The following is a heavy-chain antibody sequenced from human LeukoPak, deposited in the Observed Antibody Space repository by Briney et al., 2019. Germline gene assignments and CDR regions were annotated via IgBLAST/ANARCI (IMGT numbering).Heavy chain of an antibody. V-gene: IGHV1-2*02. D-gene: IGHD6-13*01. CDR2: ISPNSGDT. J-gene: IGHJ5*02. CDR3: ARDPIAAAGFFNWFDP. Sequence: ASVKVSCKASGYTFNGYYMHWVRQAPRQGLEWMGWISPNSGDTNYAQKFQGRVTMTRDTSIRTAYMELSRLRSDDTAVYYCARDPIAAAGFFNWFDPWGQGTLVSVSS. CDR1: GYTFNGYY.